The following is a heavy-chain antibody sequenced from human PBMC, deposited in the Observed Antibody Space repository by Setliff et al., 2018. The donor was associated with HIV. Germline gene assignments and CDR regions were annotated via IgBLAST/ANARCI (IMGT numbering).Heavy chain of an antibody. D-gene: IGHD3-9*01. J-gene: IGHJ6*03. CDR2: VDPEDGET. Sequence: KVSCKASGYIFTDYYMHWVQQAPGKGLEWMGRVDPEDGETMYAEKFQGRVNITADTSTDTAYMELSSLRSEDTAVYYCATDPSFDFYYYMDVWGKGTTVTVSS. CDR3: ATDPSFDFYYYMDV. CDR1: GYIFTDYY. V-gene: IGHV1-69-2*01.